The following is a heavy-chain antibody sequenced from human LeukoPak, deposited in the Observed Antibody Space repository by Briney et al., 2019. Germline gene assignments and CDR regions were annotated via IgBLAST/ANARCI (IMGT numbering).Heavy chain of an antibody. CDR3: ARVPGTWWLHDY. J-gene: IGHJ4*02. Sequence: GGSLRLSCAASGFTFSSYWMSWVRQAPGKGLEWVANIKQDGSEKYYVDSVKGRFTISRDNAKNSLYLQMNSLRAEDAGVYYCARVPGTWWLHDYWGQGTLVTVSS. V-gene: IGHV3-7*01. D-gene: IGHD5-12*01. CDR2: IKQDGSEK. CDR1: GFTFSSYW.